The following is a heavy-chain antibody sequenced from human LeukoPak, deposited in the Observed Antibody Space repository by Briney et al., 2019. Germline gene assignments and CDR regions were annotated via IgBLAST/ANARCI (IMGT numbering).Heavy chain of an antibody. D-gene: IGHD4-17*01. J-gene: IGHJ6*02. CDR3: AREWWVYGDYLRGMDA. V-gene: IGHV3-66*01. CDR2: IYSGGST. Sequence: GGSLRLSCAASGFTVSSNYMSWVRQAPGKGLEWVSVIYSGGSTYYADSVKGRLTISRDNSKNTLYLQMNSLRAEDTAAYYCAREWWVYGDYLRGMDAWGQGTTVTVSS. CDR1: GFTVSSNY.